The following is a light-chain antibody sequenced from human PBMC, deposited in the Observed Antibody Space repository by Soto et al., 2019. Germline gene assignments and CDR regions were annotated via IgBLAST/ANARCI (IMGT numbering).Light chain of an antibody. CDR3: QSYDSTLRGLVA. V-gene: IGLV1-40*01. J-gene: IGLJ2*01. Sequence: QSVLTQPPSVSGAPGQRVTISCTGSSSNIGATSDVHWYQQLPGAAPKLPIYGNNNRPSGVPARFSGSKSGTSASLAITGLQVEDEADYYCQSYDSTLRGLVAFGGGTKLTVL. CDR1: SSNIGATSD. CDR2: GNN.